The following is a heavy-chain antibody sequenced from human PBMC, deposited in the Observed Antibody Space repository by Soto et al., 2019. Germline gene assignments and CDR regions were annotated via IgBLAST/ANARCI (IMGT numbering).Heavy chain of an antibody. D-gene: IGHD4-17*01. CDR3: ARDVDADFRTDFDY. CDR2: ISGNGEII. Sequence: GGSLRLSCAASGFTFSDYYIHWIRRAPGKGLEWISYISGNGEIIQYAASARGRFTISRDNAENSVYLEMDSLRAEDTALYFCARDVDADFRTDFDYWGRGTLVTVSS. J-gene: IGHJ4*02. V-gene: IGHV3-11*01. CDR1: GFTFSDYY.